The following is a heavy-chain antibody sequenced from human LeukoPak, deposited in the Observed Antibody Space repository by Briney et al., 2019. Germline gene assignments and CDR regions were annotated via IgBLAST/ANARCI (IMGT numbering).Heavy chain of an antibody. CDR2: ISSSSSTI. CDR3: ARVGYYGSGSPPDY. CDR1: GFTFSSYS. Sequence: GGSLRLSCAASGFTFSSYSMTWVRQAPGKGLEWVSYISSSSSTIYYADSVKGRFTISRDNAKNSLYLQMNSLRDEDTAVYYCARVGYYGSGSPPDYWGQGTLVTVSS. D-gene: IGHD3-10*01. V-gene: IGHV3-48*02. J-gene: IGHJ4*02.